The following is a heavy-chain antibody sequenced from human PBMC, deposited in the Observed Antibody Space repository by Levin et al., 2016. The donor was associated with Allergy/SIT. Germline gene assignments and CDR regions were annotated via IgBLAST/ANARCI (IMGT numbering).Heavy chain of an antibody. CDR1: GGSINNYY. J-gene: IGHJ4*02. CDR2: IYTTGSS. Sequence: SETLSLTCTVSGGSINNYYWSWIRQPAGRGLEWIGRIYTTGSSNYNPSLKSRVTMSVDTSKNQVSLKLRSVTAADTAVYFCARENNYGTHLDYWGQGILVTVSS. D-gene: IGHD4-11*01. CDR3: ARENNYGTHLDY. V-gene: IGHV4-4*07.